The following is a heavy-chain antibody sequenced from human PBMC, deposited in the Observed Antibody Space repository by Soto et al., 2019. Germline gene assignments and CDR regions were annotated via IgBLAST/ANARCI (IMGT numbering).Heavy chain of an antibody. CDR2: IYYSGST. CDR3: ARIVGIRNSIGQRYYFDY. V-gene: IGHV4-39*01. J-gene: IGHJ4*02. Sequence: QLQLQESGPGLVKPSETLSLTCTVSGGSVSSTSYYWGWIRQPPGKGLEWIGSIYYSGSTYYNPSLKRRVTIPVDTSKTQFSLKLRSVTAADTAVYYCARIVGIRNSIGQRYYFDYWGQGTLVTVSS. CDR1: GGSVSSTSYY. D-gene: IGHD6-19*01.